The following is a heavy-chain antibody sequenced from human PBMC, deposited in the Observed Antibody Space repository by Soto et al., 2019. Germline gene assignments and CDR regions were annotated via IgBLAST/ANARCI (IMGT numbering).Heavy chain of an antibody. CDR3: ARVYDILTGFAFDI. CDR2: MNPNSGNT. Sequence: QVQLVQSGAEVKKPGASVKVSCKASGYTFTSYDINWVRQATGQGLEWMGWMNPNSGNTGYAQKFQGRVTMTRNTSISTAYMELSSLRSEDTAVYYCARVYDILTGFAFDIWGQGTMVTVSS. V-gene: IGHV1-8*01. D-gene: IGHD3-9*01. J-gene: IGHJ3*02. CDR1: GYTFTSYD.